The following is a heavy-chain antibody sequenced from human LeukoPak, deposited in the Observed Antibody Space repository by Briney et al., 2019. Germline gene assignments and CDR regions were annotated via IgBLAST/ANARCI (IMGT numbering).Heavy chain of an antibody. V-gene: IGHV4-34*01. J-gene: IGHJ6*03. D-gene: IGHD4-17*01. CDR3: ARGYGDYTRYYYYMDV. Sequence: SETLSLTCAVYGGSFSGYYWSWIRQPPGKGLEWIGEINHSGSTNYNPSLKSRVTVSVDTSKNQFSLKLSSVTAADTAVYYCARGYGDYTRYYYYMDVWGKGTTVTVSS. CDR2: INHSGST. CDR1: GGSFSGYY.